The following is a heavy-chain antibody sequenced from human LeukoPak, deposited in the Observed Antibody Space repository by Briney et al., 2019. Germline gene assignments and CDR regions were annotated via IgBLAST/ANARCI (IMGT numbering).Heavy chain of an antibody. CDR1: GYTFTGYY. V-gene: IGHV1-2*02. CDR3: ASEYYGSGSYFP. J-gene: IGHJ5*02. D-gene: IGHD3-10*01. CDR2: INPNSGGT. Sequence: ASVKVSCKASGYTFTGYYMHWVRQAPGQGLEWMGWINPNSGGTNYAQKFQGRVTMTRNTSISTAYMELSSLRSEDTAVYYCASEYYGSGSYFPWGQGTLVTVSS.